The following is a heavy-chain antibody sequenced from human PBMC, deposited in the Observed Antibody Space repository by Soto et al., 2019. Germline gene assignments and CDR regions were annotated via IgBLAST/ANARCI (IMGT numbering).Heavy chain of an antibody. CDR2: IIPMLDSA. D-gene: IGHD3-10*01. CDR3: ARVEWAGGSGSYYNYYYYVMDV. J-gene: IGHJ6*02. V-gene: IGHV1-69*13. CDR1: GGTFDNYA. Sequence: ASVKVSCKASGGTFDNYAITWVRQAPGQGLEWMAGIIPMLDSANYAEKFQDRVTITADESTSTAYMEVSSLRAEDTAVYYCARVEWAGGSGSYYNYYYYVMDVWGQGTTVTVSS.